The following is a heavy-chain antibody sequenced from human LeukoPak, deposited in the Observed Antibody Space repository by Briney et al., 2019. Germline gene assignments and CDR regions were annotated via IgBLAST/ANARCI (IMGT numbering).Heavy chain of an antibody. D-gene: IGHD6-19*01. Sequence: SETLSLTCTVSGGSISSSSYYWGWIRQPPGKGLEWIGSIYYSGSTYYNPSLKSRVTISVDTSKNQFSLKLSSVTAADTAVYYCARQAGTLLDYFDYWGQGTLVTVPS. CDR3: ARQAGTLLDYFDY. CDR2: IYYSGST. J-gene: IGHJ4*02. V-gene: IGHV4-39*01. CDR1: GGSISSSSYY.